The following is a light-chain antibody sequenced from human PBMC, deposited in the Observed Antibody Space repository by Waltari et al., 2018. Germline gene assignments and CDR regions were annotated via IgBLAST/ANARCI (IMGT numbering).Light chain of an antibody. CDR2: EGS. J-gene: IGLJ3*02. CDR1: SSDVGSYNL. V-gene: IGLV2-23*01. Sequence: QSALTQPASVSGSPGQSITISCTGTSSDVGSYNLVSWYQQHPGKAPKLMIYEGSKWPSVVSNRFSGSKSGNTASLTISGLQAEDEADYYCCSYAGSSTPWVFVGGTKLTVL. CDR3: CSYAGSSTPWV.